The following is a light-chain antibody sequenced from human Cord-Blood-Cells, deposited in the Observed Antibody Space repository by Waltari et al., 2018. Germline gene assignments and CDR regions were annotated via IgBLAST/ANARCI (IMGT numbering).Light chain of an antibody. J-gene: IGKJ4*01. CDR1: EGVLYSSNNKNY. CDR3: QQYYSTPPT. CDR2: LAS. V-gene: IGKV4-1*01. Sequence: DIVMTQSPDSLAASLGERATINCMSSEGVLYSSNNKNYLAWYQQKPGQPPKLLIYLASTRESGVPDRFSGSGSGTDFTLTISSLQAEDVAVYYCQQYYSTPPTFGGGTKVEIK.